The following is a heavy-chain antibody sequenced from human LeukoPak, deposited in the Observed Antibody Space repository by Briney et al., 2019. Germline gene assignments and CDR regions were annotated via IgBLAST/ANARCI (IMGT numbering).Heavy chain of an antibody. D-gene: IGHD1-26*01. Sequence: PGGSLRLSCAASGFTFSSYSMNWVRQAPGKGLEWAPSISSSSSYIYYADSVKGRFTISRDNAKNSLYLQMNSLRADDTAVYYCASLTDVEVGAVRYWGQGTLVTVSS. J-gene: IGHJ4*02. CDR2: ISSSSSYI. V-gene: IGHV3-21*01. CDR3: ASLTDVEVGAVRY. CDR1: GFTFSSYS.